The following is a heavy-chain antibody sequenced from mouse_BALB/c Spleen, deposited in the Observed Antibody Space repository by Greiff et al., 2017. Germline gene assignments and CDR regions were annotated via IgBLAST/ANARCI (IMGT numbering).Heavy chain of an antibody. CDR3: ARHRDGYYGFAY. V-gene: IGHV5-6*01. CDR2: ISSGGSYT. CDR1: GFTFSSYG. D-gene: IGHD2-3*01. Sequence: EVQRVESGGGLVKPGGSLKLSCAASGFTFSSYGMSWVRQTPDKRLEWVATISSGGSYTYYPDSVKGRFTISRDNAKNTLYLQMSSLKSEDTAMYYCARHRDGYYGFAYWGQGTLVTVSA. J-gene: IGHJ3*01.